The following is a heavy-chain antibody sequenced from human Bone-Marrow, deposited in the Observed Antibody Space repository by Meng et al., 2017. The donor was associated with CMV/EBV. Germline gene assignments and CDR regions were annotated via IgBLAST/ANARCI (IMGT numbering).Heavy chain of an antibody. V-gene: IGHV3-53*01. CDR2: IYSGGST. CDR1: GFTVSSNY. Sequence: GESLKISCAASGFTVSSNYMSWVRQAPGKGLEWVSVIYSGGSTYYADSVKGRFTISRDTSKNTLYLQMNSLRAEDTAVYYCARSYYYGMDVWGQGTTVTVSS. CDR3: ARSYYYGMDV. J-gene: IGHJ6*02.